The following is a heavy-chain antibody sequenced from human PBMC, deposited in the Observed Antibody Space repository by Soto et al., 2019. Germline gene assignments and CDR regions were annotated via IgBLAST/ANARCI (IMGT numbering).Heavy chain of an antibody. CDR3: TSDTFGARDS. CDR2: ISGSGGST. Sequence: GGSLRLSCAASGFTFSRYEMNWVRQAPGKGLEWVSAISGSGGSTYYADSVKGRFTISRDNARNTLYLQMNSLRAEDTAVYYCTSDTFGARDSWGQGTLVTVSS. CDR1: GFTFSRYE. D-gene: IGHD3-16*01. J-gene: IGHJ4*02. V-gene: IGHV3-23*01.